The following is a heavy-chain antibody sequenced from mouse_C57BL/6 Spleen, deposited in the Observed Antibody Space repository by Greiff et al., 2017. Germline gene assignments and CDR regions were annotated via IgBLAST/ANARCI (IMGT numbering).Heavy chain of an antibody. J-gene: IGHJ2*01. CDR1: GYTFTSYW. CDR2: IAPSDSYT. D-gene: IGHD3-3*01. Sequence: VQLQQPGAELVMPGASVQLSCKASGYTFTSYWMHWVKQRPGPGLAWIGEIAPSDSYTNYNQKFKGKSTLTVDRSSSTAYMQLSSWTSEDSAGYYCARDSGRYCDDWGQGTTLTVSS. V-gene: IGHV1-69*01. CDR3: ARDSGRYCDD.